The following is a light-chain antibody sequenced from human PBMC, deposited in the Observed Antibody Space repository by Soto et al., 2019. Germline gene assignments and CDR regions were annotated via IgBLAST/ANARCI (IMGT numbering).Light chain of an antibody. CDR3: QTWGNGIPPVV. CDR2: LNSDGSH. Sequence: QLVLTQSPSASASLGASVKLTCTLSSGHSSYAIAWHQQQPEKGPRYLMKLNSDGSHSKGDGIPDRFSGSSSGAERYLTISSLQADDEADYYCQTWGNGIPPVVFGGGTKLTVL. CDR1: SGHSSYA. V-gene: IGLV4-69*01. J-gene: IGLJ2*01.